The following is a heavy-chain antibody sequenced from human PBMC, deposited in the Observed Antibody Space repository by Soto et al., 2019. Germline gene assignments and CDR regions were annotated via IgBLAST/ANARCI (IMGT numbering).Heavy chain of an antibody. CDR3: AVGPSGSYFVY. J-gene: IGHJ4*02. CDR1: GGSISSYY. CDR2: IYYSGST. Sequence: SETLSLTCAVSGGSISSYYWSWIRQPPGKGLEWIGYIYYSGSTNYNPSLKSRVTISKDTSKNQFSLKLSSVTAADTAVFYCAVGPSGSYFVYWGQGTLVTVSS. V-gene: IGHV4-59*08. D-gene: IGHD1-26*01.